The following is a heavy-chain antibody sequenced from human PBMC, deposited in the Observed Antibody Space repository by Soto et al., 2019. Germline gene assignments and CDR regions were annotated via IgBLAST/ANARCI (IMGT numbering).Heavy chain of an antibody. CDR3: AAQGGAGSTGSDDY. Sequence: EVQLVESGGGLVQPGRSLRLSCAASGFTFDDYAMHWVRQAPGKGLEWVSGISWDSGSIGYADSVKGRITISRDNAKISLYLQMNSLRAEDTALYYCAAQGGAGSTGSDDYWGQGTLVTVSS. J-gene: IGHJ4*02. CDR2: ISWDSGSI. CDR1: GFTFDDYA. V-gene: IGHV3-9*01. D-gene: IGHD1-26*01.